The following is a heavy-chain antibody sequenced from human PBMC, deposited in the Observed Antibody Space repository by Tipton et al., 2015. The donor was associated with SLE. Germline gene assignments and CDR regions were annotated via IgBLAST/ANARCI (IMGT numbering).Heavy chain of an antibody. CDR2: INHSGGT. J-gene: IGHJ5*02. CDR1: GGSFSGYY. D-gene: IGHD3-3*01. Sequence: TLSLTCAVYGGSFSGYYWSWIRQPPGKGLEWIGEINHSGGTNYNPSLKSRVTISVDTSKNQFSLKLSSVTAADTAVYYCARSTIFGVVTNWFDPWGQGTLVTVSS. V-gene: IGHV4-34*09. CDR3: ARSTIFGVVTNWFDP.